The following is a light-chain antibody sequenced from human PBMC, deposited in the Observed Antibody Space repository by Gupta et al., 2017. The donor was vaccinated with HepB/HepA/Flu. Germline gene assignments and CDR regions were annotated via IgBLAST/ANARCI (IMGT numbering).Light chain of an antibody. J-gene: IGKJ4*01. Sequence: IVLTQSPATLSLSPGERATLSCWASQSFSSNLDGYQQKPGQAPSLLCDDASNRAAGIPARFSGSGSGTDFTLTISRLEPEDFAVYYCQQHYNSPLTFGGGTKVEIK. CDR3: QQHYNSPLT. CDR2: DAS. V-gene: IGKV3-11*01. CDR1: QSFSSN.